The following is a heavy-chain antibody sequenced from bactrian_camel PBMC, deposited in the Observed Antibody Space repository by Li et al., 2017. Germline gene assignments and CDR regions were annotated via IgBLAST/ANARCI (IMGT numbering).Heavy chain of an antibody. Sequence: HVQLVESGGGSVQPGGSLRLSCVISGITWDSACMGWFRQAPGKQREAVASTYRSGRTNFYYADSVKGRFTISRDNDGNTMYLQLNSLKSEDTAMYYCTKDPRAFVVSAEFGNWGQGTQVTVS. CDR3: TKDPRAFVVSAEFGN. D-gene: IGHD6*01. CDR1: GITWDSAC. V-gene: IGHV3-2*01. J-gene: IGHJ4*01. CDR2: TYRSGRTNF.